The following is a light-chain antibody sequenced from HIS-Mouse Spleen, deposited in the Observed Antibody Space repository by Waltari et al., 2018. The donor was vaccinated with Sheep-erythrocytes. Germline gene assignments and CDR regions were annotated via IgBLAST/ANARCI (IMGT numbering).Light chain of an antibody. J-gene: IGLJ1*01. Sequence: QSALTQPRSVSGSPGQSLTIPCTGTSRDVGGYNYVSWYQQHPGKAPKLMIYDVSKRPSGVPDRFSGSKSGNTASLTISGLQAEDEADYYCCSYAGSYNHVFATGTKVTVL. CDR2: DVS. CDR1: SRDVGGYNY. CDR3: CSYAGSYNHV. V-gene: IGLV2-11*01.